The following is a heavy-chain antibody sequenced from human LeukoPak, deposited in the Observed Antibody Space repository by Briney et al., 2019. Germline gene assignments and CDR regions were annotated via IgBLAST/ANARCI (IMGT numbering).Heavy chain of an antibody. V-gene: IGHV3-23*01. J-gene: IGHJ6*02. Sequence: PGGSLRLSCAVSGFTFGSYAMTWVRQGPGKGLEWVSAIGTNGGSTYYADSVKGRFTISRDNSKNTLYLQMNSLRAEDTAVYYCARDGITMVRGVIKEEAYYYYYGMDVWGQGTTVTVSS. CDR1: GFTFGSYA. D-gene: IGHD3-10*01. CDR3: ARDGITMVRGVIKEEAYYYYYGMDV. CDR2: IGTNGGST.